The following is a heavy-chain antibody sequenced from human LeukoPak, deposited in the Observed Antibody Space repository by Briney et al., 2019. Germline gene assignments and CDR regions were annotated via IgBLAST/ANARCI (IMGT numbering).Heavy chain of an antibody. CDR3: AKDQVRGDSSSGSFDS. CDR2: KWDDGKNI. Sequence: PGGSLRLSCAASGFTFSSYGFHWVRQAPGNGLEWVAYKWDDGKNILYAESVKARFTISRDNSKNTVFLQMNSLRAEDTAMYYCAKDQVRGDSSSGSFDSWGLGTLVTVSS. J-gene: IGHJ4*02. CDR1: GFTFSSYG. D-gene: IGHD6-6*01. V-gene: IGHV3-30*02.